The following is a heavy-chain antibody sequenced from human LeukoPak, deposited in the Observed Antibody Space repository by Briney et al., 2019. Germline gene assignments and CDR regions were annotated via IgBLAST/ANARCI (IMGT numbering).Heavy chain of an antibody. D-gene: IGHD5-18*01. CDR3: ARDSRYSRGVGDFDY. V-gene: IGHV3-7*03. CDR1: GFTFSSHW. Sequence: GGSLRLSCAASGFTFSSHWMSWVRQAPGKGLEWVANIREDESEKYYVDSVKGRFTISRDNANNSLFLQMNCLRAEDTAVYYCARDSRYSRGVGDFDYWGQGTLVSVSS. J-gene: IGHJ4*02. CDR2: IREDESEK.